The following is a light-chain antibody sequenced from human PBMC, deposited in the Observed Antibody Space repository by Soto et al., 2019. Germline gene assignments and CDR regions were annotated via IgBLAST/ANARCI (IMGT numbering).Light chain of an antibody. CDR2: RND. CDR3: TVWDDSLRGRL. CDR1: SSNIESND. J-gene: IGLJ2*01. Sequence: QAVVTQPPSASGTPGQRVTLTCSGSSSNIESNDVYWYQHVPGTAPRLLIDRNDQRPSGVPDRFSGSKSGASASLTISALRSEDEADYYCTVWDDSLRGRLFGGGTKLTVL. V-gene: IGLV1-47*01.